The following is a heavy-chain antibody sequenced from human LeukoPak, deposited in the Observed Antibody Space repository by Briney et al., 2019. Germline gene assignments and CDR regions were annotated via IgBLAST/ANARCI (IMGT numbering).Heavy chain of an antibody. Sequence: SCKASGGTFSSYAISWVRQAPGKGLEWVAVISYDGSNKYYADSVKGRFTISRDNSKNTLYLQMNSLRVEDTAVYYCAKDLGDYGSNSDLNYWGQGTLVTVSS. CDR2: ISYDGSNK. D-gene: IGHD4-23*01. CDR3: AKDLGDYGSNSDLNY. J-gene: IGHJ4*02. CDR1: GGTFSSYA. V-gene: IGHV3-30*04.